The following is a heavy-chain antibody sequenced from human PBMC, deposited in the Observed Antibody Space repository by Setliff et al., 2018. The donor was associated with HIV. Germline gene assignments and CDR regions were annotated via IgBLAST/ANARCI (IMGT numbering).Heavy chain of an antibody. D-gene: IGHD3-10*01. CDR2: VSYSGST. J-gene: IGHJ3*01. V-gene: IGHV4-39*07. Sequence: SETLSLTCTVSGGSISSSSSYWGWIRQPPGRGLEWVGSVSYSGSTNYNPSLKSRVTISVDTSKNQFSLRLTSVTAADTAVYYCARVRSYGSAYDAFDVWGPGTMVTVSS. CDR3: ARVRSYGSAYDAFDV. CDR1: GGSISSSSSY.